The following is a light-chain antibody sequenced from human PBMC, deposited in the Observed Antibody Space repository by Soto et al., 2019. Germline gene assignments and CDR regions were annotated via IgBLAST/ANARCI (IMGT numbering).Light chain of an antibody. V-gene: IGKV2-28*01. CDR3: MQVLQTPPT. CDR2: LGS. CDR1: QSLLQRNGNNQ. Sequence: EIVMTQSPLSLPVTPGEPASISCRSSQSLLQRNGNNQLGWVLQKPGQSPQLLMYLGSSRASGVPDRFSGSGSGTDFTLKISRVEPEDVGVYYCMQVLQTPPTFGGGTKVEIK. J-gene: IGKJ4*01.